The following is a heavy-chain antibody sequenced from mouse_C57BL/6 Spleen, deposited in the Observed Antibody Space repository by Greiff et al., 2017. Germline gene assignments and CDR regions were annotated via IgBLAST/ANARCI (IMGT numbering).Heavy chain of an antibody. J-gene: IGHJ3*01. CDR2: ISSGGSYT. V-gene: IGHV5-6*01. CDR1: GFTFSSYG. Sequence: EVHLVESGGDLVKPGGSLKLSCAASGFTFSSYGMSWVRQTPDKRLEWVATISSGGSYTYYPDSVKGRFTISRDNAKNTLYLQMSSLKSEDTAMNYGARHLYGSSYGGFACWGQGTLVTVSA. D-gene: IGHD1-1*01. CDR3: ARHLYGSSYGGFAC.